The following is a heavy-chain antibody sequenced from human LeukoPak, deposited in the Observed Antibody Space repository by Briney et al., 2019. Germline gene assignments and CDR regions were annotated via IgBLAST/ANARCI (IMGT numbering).Heavy chain of an antibody. CDR1: GFTITTYA. V-gene: IGHV3-23*01. J-gene: IGHJ3*02. Sequence: GGSLRLSCAASGFTITTYAMGWVRQAPGKGLEWVSVISDRGDSTHYADSVKGRFTISRDSSKNTLYLQMNSLRGEDTAVYYCAKGRWGLTINNFDIWGQGTMVTVSP. D-gene: IGHD3-9*01. CDR3: AKGRWGLTINNFDI. CDR2: ISDRGDST.